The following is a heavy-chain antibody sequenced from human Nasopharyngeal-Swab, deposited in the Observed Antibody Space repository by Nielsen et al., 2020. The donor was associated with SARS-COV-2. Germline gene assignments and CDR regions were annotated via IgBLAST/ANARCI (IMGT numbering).Heavy chain of an antibody. CDR3: ARDDGDVPGITGSGPPGGY. Sequence: GESLKVSCKASGYTFTDYHMHWVRQAPGQGLEWMGRINPNSGDTDYTQKFQGRVTVTRDTSINTVYMELSSLRSDDTAVYYCARDDGDVPGITGSGPPGGYWGQGTLVTVSS. CDR1: GYTFTDYH. CDR2: INPNSGDT. V-gene: IGHV1-2*06. J-gene: IGHJ4*02. D-gene: IGHD6-13*01.